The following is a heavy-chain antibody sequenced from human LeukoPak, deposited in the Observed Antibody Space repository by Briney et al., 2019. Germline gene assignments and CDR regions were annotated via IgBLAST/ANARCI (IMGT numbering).Heavy chain of an antibody. CDR1: GGSFSGYY. CDR3: ARVRSGWYRPFDY. CDR2: INHSGST. Sequence: SETLSLTCAVYGGSFSGYYWSWIRQPPGKGLEWIGEINHSGSTNYNPSLKSRVTISVDTSKSQFSLKLSSVTAADTAVYYCARVRSGWYRPFDYWGQGTLVTVSS. V-gene: IGHV4-34*01. J-gene: IGHJ4*02. D-gene: IGHD6-19*01.